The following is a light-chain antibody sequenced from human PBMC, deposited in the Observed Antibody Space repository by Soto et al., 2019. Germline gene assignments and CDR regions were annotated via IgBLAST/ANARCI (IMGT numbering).Light chain of an antibody. CDR1: SSDIGSYDH. J-gene: IGLJ1*01. CDR2: AVS. CDR3: ISYNGRQSYL. V-gene: IGLV2-14*03. Sequence: ALTQPASVSGSPGQSITISCSGTSSDIGSYDHVAWYQQFPGKSPKLIIYAVSDRPSGVSDRFSGSKSGISASLTISGLQTEDEADYYCISYNGRQSYLFGTGTKVTVL.